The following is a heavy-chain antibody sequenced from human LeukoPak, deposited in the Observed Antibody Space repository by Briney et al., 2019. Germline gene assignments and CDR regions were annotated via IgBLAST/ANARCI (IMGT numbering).Heavy chain of an antibody. Sequence: SHTLSLTCTVSGGSISSGGYYWSWIRQHPGKGLEWIGYIYYSGSTYYNPSLKSRVTISVDTSKNQFSLKLSSVTAADTAVYYCARETVGGIAAAGSLYYYYGMDVWGQGTTVTVSS. D-gene: IGHD6-13*01. V-gene: IGHV4-31*03. CDR1: GGSISSGGYY. CDR3: ARETVGGIAAAGSLYYYYGMDV. J-gene: IGHJ6*02. CDR2: IYYSGST.